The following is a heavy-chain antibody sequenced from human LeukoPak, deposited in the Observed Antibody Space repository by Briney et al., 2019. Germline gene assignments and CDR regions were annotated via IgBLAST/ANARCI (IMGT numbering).Heavy chain of an antibody. CDR2: ISSRTTYI. Sequence: TGGSLRLSCAASGFTFSNYSMNWVRQAPGKGLEWVSSISSRTTYIYYADSVKGRFTISRDNAKNSPYLQMNSLRVEDTAVYYCTRGAERSGYDYWGQGTLVTVSS. V-gene: IGHV3-21*01. D-gene: IGHD3-22*01. CDR1: GFTFSNYS. CDR3: TRGAERSGYDY. J-gene: IGHJ4*02.